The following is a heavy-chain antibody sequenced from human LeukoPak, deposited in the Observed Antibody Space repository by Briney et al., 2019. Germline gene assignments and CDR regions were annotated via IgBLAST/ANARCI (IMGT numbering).Heavy chain of an antibody. D-gene: IGHD5-18*01. CDR3: AKDIGYRFGYYYFYSKDV. V-gene: IGHV3-43*02. Sequence: GGSLRLSCAASGLIFDDYAMHWVRQAPGKGLEWVSLISGDGGSTYYADSVKGRFTISRDNTKNSLYLQMSSLSTEDTALYYCAKDIGYRFGYYYFYSKDVWGQGTTVTVSS. J-gene: IGHJ6*02. CDR2: ISGDGGST. CDR1: GLIFDDYA.